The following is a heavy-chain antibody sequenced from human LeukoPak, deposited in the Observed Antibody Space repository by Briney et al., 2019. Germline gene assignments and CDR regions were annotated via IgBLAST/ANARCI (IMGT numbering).Heavy chain of an antibody. CDR2: IYYSGST. J-gene: IGHJ4*02. CDR3: ATYMYGGDYGSYYFEI. Sequence: SETLSLTCTVSGGSISSSSYYWGWIRQPPGKGLEWIGSIYYSGSTYYNPSLKSRVTISVDTSKNHFSLKLTSVTAADTAVYYCATYMYGGDYGSYYFEIWGQGTLVTVSS. D-gene: IGHD3-16*01. V-gene: IGHV4-39*02. CDR1: GGSISSSSYY.